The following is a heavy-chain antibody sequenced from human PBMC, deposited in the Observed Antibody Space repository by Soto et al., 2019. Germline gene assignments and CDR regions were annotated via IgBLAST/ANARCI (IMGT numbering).Heavy chain of an antibody. V-gene: IGHV1-69*06. CDR1: GGTFSSYA. CDR2: IIPIFGTA. Sequence: GASVKVSCKASGGTFSSYAISWVRQAPGQGLEWMGGIIPIFGTANYAQKFQGRVTITADKSTSTAYMELSSLRSEDTAVYYCARVVHGGNSGYFDYWGQGTLVTVSS. J-gene: IGHJ4*02. D-gene: IGHD2-21*02. CDR3: ARVVHGGNSGYFDY.